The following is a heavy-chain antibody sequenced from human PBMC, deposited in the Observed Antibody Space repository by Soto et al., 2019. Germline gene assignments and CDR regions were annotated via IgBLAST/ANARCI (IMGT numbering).Heavy chain of an antibody. CDR1: GYTFTGYY. V-gene: IGHV1-2*04. CDR2: INPNSGGT. D-gene: IGHD2-15*01. CDR3: ARDAPDECSGGSCYLSGAYYGMDV. J-gene: IGHJ6*02. Sequence: GASVKVSCKASGYTFTGYYMHWVRQAPGQGLEWMGWINPNSGGTNYAQKFQGWVTMTRDTSTSTAYMELSRLRSDDTAVYYCARDAPDECSGGSCYLSGAYYGMDVWGQGTTVTVSS.